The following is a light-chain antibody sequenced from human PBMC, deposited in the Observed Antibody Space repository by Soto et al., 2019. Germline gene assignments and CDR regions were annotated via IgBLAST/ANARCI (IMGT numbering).Light chain of an antibody. J-gene: IGKJ1*01. CDR1: QSLQHNNGNTL. V-gene: IGKV2-28*01. CDR3: MQALQTPRT. CDR2: LAS. Sequence: EIVMTQSPLSLTVTPGEPASISCKSSQSLQHNNGNTLLDWYMQKPGQSPQLLLYLASRRAPGAPDRVYGSGSGTDYTLRISTVEADDAAIYHCMQALQTPRTFGQGTKLEI.